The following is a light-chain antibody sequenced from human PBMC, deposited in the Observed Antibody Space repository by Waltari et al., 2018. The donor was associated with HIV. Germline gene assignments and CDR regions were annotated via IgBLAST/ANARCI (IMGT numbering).Light chain of an antibody. J-gene: IGLJ3*02. CDR1: RTDIGNYNY. V-gene: IGLV2-8*01. CDR2: EVN. CDR3: SSYSGINDVGV. Sequence: QSALTQPPSASGSPGQSVTISCSGTRTDIGNYNYFSWYQQHPGKVPKLIIYEVNKRPSGVPDRFSGSKSGNTASLTVSGLQADDDADYYCSSYSGINDVGVFGGGTKLTVL.